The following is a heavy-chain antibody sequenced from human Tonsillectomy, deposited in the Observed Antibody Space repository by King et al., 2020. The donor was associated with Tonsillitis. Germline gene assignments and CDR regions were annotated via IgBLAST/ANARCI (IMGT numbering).Heavy chain of an antibody. J-gene: IGHJ2*01. CDR3: ARGTRLYWSGGSCIYTVNWYFDL. Sequence: VQLVESGSELKKPGASVKVSCTASGYTFTSYAMNWVRQAPGQGLEWMGWINTNTGNPTYAQGFTGRFVFSLDTSVSTAYLQISSLKAEDTAVYYCARGTRLYWSGGSCIYTVNWYFDLWGRGTLVTVSS. V-gene: IGHV7-4-1*02. D-gene: IGHD2-15*01. CDR2: INTNTGNP. CDR1: GYTFTSYA.